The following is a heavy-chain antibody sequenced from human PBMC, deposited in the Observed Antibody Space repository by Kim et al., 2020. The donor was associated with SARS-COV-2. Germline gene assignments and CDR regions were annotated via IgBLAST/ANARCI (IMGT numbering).Heavy chain of an antibody. J-gene: IGHJ4*02. V-gene: IGHV1-18*01. CDR2: ISTYNGNT. CDR3: ARVVEGYGSGTYAY. D-gene: IGHD3-10*01. Sequence: ASVKVSCKASGYTFSSYGISWVRQAPGQGLEWMGWISTYNGNTNYAQKVQGRVTMTTDTSTSTAYMELRSLRADDTAVYYCARVVEGYGSGTYAYWGQGTLVTVSS. CDR1: GYTFSSYG.